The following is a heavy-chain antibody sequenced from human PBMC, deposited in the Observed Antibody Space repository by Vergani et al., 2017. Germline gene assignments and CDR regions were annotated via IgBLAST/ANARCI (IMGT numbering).Heavy chain of an antibody. Sequence: EVQLLESGGGLVQPGGSLRLSCAASGFTFSSYAMSWVRQAPGKGLEWVSAISGSGGSTYYADSVKGRFTISRDNSKNTLYLQMNSLRAEDTAVYYCARDSRNGEYSSGSDYWGQGTLVTVSS. J-gene: IGHJ4*02. CDR3: ARDSRNGEYSSGSDY. CDR1: GFTFSSYA. CDR2: ISGSGGST. D-gene: IGHD6-19*01. V-gene: IGHV3-23*01.